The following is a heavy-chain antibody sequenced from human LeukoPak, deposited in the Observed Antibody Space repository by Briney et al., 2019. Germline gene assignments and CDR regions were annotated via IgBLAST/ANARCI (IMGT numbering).Heavy chain of an antibody. CDR2: ISYDGSNK. V-gene: IGHV3-30*03. CDR3: ARVAEVGVTGYYYYMDV. J-gene: IGHJ6*03. CDR1: GFTFSSYG. D-gene: IGHD1-26*01. Sequence: GGSLRLSCAASGFTFSSYGMHWVRQAPGKGLEWVAVISYDGSNKYYADSVKGRFTISRDNSKNTLYLQMNSLRAEDTAVYYCARVAEVGVTGYYYYMDVWSKGTTVTISS.